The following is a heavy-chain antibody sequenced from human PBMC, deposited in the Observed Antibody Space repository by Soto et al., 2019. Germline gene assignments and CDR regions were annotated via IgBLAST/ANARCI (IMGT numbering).Heavy chain of an antibody. CDR3: ARVSIAAAGIDY. CDR2: INPNSGGT. Sequence: ASVKVSCKASGYTFTGYYMHWVRQAPGQGLEWMGWINPNSGGTNYAQKFQGRVTMTRGTSISTAYMELSRLRSDDTAVYYCARVSIAAAGIDYWGQGTLVTVSS. D-gene: IGHD6-13*01. CDR1: GYTFTGYY. J-gene: IGHJ4*02. V-gene: IGHV1-2*02.